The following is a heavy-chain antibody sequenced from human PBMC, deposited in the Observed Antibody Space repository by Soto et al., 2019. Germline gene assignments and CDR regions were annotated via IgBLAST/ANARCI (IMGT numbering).Heavy chain of an antibody. J-gene: IGHJ6*02. CDR1: GFTFSSYS. V-gene: IGHV3-48*01. CDR2: ISSSSSTI. Sequence: EVQLVESGGGLVQPGGSLRLSCAASGFTFSSYSMNWVRQAPGKGLEWVSYISSSSSTIYYADSVKGRFTISRDNAKNSLYLQMNSLRAEDSAVYYCARDATPMADTAMVFYYGMDVWGQGTTVTVSS. CDR3: ARDATPMADTAMVFYYGMDV. D-gene: IGHD5-18*01.